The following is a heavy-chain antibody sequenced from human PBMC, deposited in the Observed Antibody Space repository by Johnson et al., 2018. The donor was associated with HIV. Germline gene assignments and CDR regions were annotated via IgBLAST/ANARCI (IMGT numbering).Heavy chain of an antibody. D-gene: IGHD4-23*01. Sequence: EKYYVDSVKGRFTISRDIAKNSLYLEMNSRRAEDTAIYYCARVGRWCTVVTQYYAFDIWGQGTMVTVSS. CDR2: EK. V-gene: IGHV3-7*01. CDR3: ARVGRWCTVVTQYYAFDI. J-gene: IGHJ3*02.